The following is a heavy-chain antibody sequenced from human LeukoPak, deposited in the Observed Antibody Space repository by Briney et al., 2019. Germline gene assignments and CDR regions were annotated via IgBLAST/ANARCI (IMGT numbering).Heavy chain of an antibody. CDR2: INHDGSAT. D-gene: IGHD6-13*01. J-gene: IGHJ4*02. CDR3: VREGAHIAAVGNYFDY. V-gene: IGHV3-74*01. Sequence: GESLRLSCAASGFAFSGYWMHWARQAPGKGLVWVSRINHDGSATIYADSVKGRFTFSRDNAKNTLHLQMNSLRVDDTAVYYCVREGAHIAAVGNYFDYWGQGALVTVSS. CDR1: GFAFSGYW.